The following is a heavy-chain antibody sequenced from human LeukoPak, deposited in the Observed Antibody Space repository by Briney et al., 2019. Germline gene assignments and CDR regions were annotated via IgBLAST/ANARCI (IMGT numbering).Heavy chain of an antibody. Sequence: SETLSLTCAVYGGSFSGYYWSWIRQPPGKGLEWIGEINHSGSTNYNPSLKSRVTISVDTSKNQFSLKLSSVTAADTAVYYCARRYSYGYGFDYWGQGTLVTVSS. V-gene: IGHV4-34*01. CDR2: INHSGST. D-gene: IGHD5-18*01. CDR1: GGSFSGYY. CDR3: ARRYSYGYGFDY. J-gene: IGHJ4*02.